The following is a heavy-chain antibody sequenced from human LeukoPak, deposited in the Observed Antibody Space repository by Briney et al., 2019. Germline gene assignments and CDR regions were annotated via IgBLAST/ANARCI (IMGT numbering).Heavy chain of an antibody. D-gene: IGHD5-18*01. CDR3: ARDRPIPQLWLPSYYYYGMDV. V-gene: IGHV3-21*01. CDR1: GFTFSSYS. CDR2: ISISSSYI. Sequence: PGGSLRLSCAASGFTFSSYSMNWVRQAPRKGLEWVSSISISSSYIYYADSVKGRFTISRDNAKNSLYLQMNSLRAEDTAVYYCARDRPIPQLWLPSYYYYGMDVWGQGTTVTVSS. J-gene: IGHJ6*02.